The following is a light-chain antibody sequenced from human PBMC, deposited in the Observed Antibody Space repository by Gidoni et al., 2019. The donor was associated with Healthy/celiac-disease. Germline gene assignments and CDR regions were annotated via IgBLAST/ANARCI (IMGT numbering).Light chain of an antibody. CDR1: SSNNGAGYD. J-gene: IGLJ2*01. CDR3: QSYDSSLSGYVV. CDR2: GNG. Sequence: QSVLTQPPSVSGAPGQSVTISCTGSSSNNGAGYDVHWYQQLPGTAPKLLIYGNGNRPSGVPDRFSGSKSGTSASLAITGLQAEDEADYYCQSYDSSLSGYVVFGGGTKLTVL. V-gene: IGLV1-40*01.